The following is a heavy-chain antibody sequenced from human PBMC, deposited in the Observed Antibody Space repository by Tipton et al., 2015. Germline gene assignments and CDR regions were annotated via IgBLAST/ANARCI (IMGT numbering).Heavy chain of an antibody. D-gene: IGHD6-13*01. CDR1: GFTFSNYG. CDR2: VSFDGSDQ. Sequence: SLTLSCVASGFTFSNYGMHWVRQTPGKGLAWVAVVSFDGSDQYYADSVKGRFTISRDNSKNTLYLQMNSLRADDTAVYYCARAGYSSPFDYWGQGTLVTVSS. V-gene: IGHV3-30*03. CDR3: ARAGYSSPFDY. J-gene: IGHJ4*02.